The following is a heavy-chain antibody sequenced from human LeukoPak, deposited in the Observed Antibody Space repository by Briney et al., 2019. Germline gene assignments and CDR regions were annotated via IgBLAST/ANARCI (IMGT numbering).Heavy chain of an antibody. CDR2: INAGNGNT. CDR1: GYTFTSYA. J-gene: IGHJ4*02. V-gene: IGHV1-3*03. CDR3: ARYGHSPFFDY. D-gene: IGHD4-17*01. Sequence: GASVKVSCKASGYTFTSYAMHWVRQAPGQRLEWMGWINAGNGNTKYSQEFQGRVTITRDTSASTAYMELSSLRSEDTAVYFCARYGHSPFFDYWGQGTLVIVSS.